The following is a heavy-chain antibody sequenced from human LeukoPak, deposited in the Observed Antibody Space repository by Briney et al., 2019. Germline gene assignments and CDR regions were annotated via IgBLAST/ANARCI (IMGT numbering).Heavy chain of an antibody. CDR1: GGSISSYY. Sequence: SETLSLTCTVPGGSISSYYWSWIRQPPRQGLERIGYSYYCGSTNYNPSLKSRVTISVDTSKNQFSLKLSSVTAADTAVYYCARAARSRGIVVVPAALDIWGQGTMVTVSS. CDR2: SYYCGST. CDR3: ARAARSRGIVVVPAALDI. V-gene: IGHV4-59*01. J-gene: IGHJ3*02. D-gene: IGHD2-2*01.